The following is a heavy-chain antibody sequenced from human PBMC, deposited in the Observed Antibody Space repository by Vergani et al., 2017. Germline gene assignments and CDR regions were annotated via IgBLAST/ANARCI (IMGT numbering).Heavy chain of an antibody. V-gene: IGHV3-33*01. CDR2: MWYDGSNK. D-gene: IGHD4-17*01. J-gene: IGHJ3*02. CDR1: GFTFSSYG. CDR3: ARPSAPGDYDALDI. Sequence: QVQLVESGGGVVQPGRSLRLSCAASGFTFSSYGLHWVRQAPGKGFEWVAVMWYDGSNKYYADSVKGRFTISRDNAKNSLYLQMNSLRAEDTAVYHCARPSAPGDYDALDIWGQGTMVTVSS.